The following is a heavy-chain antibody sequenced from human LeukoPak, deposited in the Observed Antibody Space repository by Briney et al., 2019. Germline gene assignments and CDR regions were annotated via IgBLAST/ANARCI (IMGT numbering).Heavy chain of an antibody. V-gene: IGHV3-23*01. CDR1: GFTFSSYA. D-gene: IGHD2-8*01. J-gene: IGHJ3*02. Sequence: GGSLRLSCAASGFTFSSYAMSWVRQAPGKGLEWVSAISGSGGSTYYADSVKGRFTISRDNSKNTLFLQMNSLRAEDTAIYYCAKDSYSHNGIFDALDIWGQGTMVTVSS. CDR2: ISGSGGST. CDR3: AKDSYSHNGIFDALDI.